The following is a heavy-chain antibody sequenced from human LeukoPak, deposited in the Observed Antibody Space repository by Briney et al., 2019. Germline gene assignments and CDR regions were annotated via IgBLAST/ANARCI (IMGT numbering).Heavy chain of an antibody. D-gene: IGHD1-26*01. V-gene: IGHV3-23*01. CDR1: GVTYSI. CDR2: ISASGGGT. J-gene: IGHJ6*03. Sequence: GGSLRLSCEFSGVTYSISWIRQAPGKGLEWVSSISASGGGTHYGASAKGRFTISRDNSKQTVYLQMNSLRVDDTAKYFCAAWDPNFYYTDVWGKGITVTVS. CDR3: AAWDPNFYYTDV.